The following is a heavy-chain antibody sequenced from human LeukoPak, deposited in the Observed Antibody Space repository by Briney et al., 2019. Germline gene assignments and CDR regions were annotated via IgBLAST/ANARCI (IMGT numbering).Heavy chain of an antibody. J-gene: IGHJ4*02. D-gene: IGHD1-26*01. CDR1: GGSISSYY. Sequence: SETLSLTCTVSGGSISSYYWSWIRQPPGKGLEWIGYIYYSGSTNYNPSLKSRVTISVDTSMNQFSLKLSSVTAADTAVYYCARSQWELLRFDYWGQGTLVTVSS. CDR3: ARSQWELLRFDY. V-gene: IGHV4-59*01. CDR2: IYYSGST.